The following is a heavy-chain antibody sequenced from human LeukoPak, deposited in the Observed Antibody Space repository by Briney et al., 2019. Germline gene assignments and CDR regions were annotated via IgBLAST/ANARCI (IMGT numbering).Heavy chain of an antibody. Sequence: SVKVSCKASGGAFSSYAISWVRQAPGQGLEWMGGIIHIFGTANYAQKFQGRVTITADESTSTAYTELSSLRSEDTVVYYCASPREDIVVVPDAFDAFDIWGQRTMVTISS. J-gene: IGHJ3*02. D-gene: IGHD2-2*01. V-gene: IGHV1-69*13. CDR2: IIHIFGTA. CDR3: ASPREDIVVVPDAFDAFDI. CDR1: GGAFSSYA.